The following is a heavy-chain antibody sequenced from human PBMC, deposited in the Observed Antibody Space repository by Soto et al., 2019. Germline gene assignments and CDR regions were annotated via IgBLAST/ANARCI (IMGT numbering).Heavy chain of an antibody. Sequence: PSETLSLTCTVSGCTISSSSYYWGWIRQPPGKGLEWIGSIYYSGSTYYNPSLKSRVTISVDTSKNQFSLKLSSVTAADTAVYYCARLVRPYCSSTSCYDIAAPGPIDYWGQGTLVTVS. V-gene: IGHV4-39*01. D-gene: IGHD2-2*01. CDR3: ARLVRPYCSSTSCYDIAAPGPIDY. J-gene: IGHJ4*02. CDR2: IYYSGST. CDR1: GCTISSSSYY.